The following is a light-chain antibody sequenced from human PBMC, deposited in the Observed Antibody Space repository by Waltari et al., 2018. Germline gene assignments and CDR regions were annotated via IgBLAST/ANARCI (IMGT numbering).Light chain of an antibody. CDR1: QSVSRS. J-gene: IGKJ1*01. Sequence: EIVLTQSPGTLSLSPGEGATLSCRASQSVSRSLAWYQQKPGQAPRLLIYDAATRATGIPDRFSGSGSGTDFSLTISRLEPEDFAGYYCQKYVSLPATFGQGTTVEIK. CDR3: QKYVSLPAT. V-gene: IGKV3-20*01. CDR2: DAA.